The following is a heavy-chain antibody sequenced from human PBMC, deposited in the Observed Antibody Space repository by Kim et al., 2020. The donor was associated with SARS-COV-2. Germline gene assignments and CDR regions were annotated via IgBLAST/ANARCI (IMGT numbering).Heavy chain of an antibody. CDR3: ARDGGTVTTTDYYYYGMDV. J-gene: IGHJ6*02. CDR1: GDSVSSNSAA. D-gene: IGHD4-17*01. CDR2: TYYRSKWYN. Sequence: SQTLSLTCAISGDSVSSNSAAWNWIRQSPSRGLEWLGRTYYRSKWYNDYAVSVKSRITINPDTSKNQFSLQLNSVTPEDTAVYYCARDGGTVTTTDYYYYGMDVWGQGTTVTVSS. V-gene: IGHV6-1*01.